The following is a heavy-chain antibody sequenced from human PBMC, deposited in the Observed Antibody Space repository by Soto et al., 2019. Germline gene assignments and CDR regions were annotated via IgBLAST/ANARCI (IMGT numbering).Heavy chain of an antibody. V-gene: IGHV3-15*01. Sequence: EVQLVESGGGLVKPGGSLRLSCAASGFTVSNAWMSWVRQAPGKGLEWVGRIKSKTDGGTTDYAAPVKGRFTISRDDSKNTLYLQMNSLKTEDTAVYYCNTEQYSSSSYLPYYFDYWGQGNLVNVSS. CDR2: IKSKTDGGTT. CDR1: GFTVSNAW. J-gene: IGHJ4*02. CDR3: NTEQYSSSSYLPYYFDY. D-gene: IGHD6-13*01.